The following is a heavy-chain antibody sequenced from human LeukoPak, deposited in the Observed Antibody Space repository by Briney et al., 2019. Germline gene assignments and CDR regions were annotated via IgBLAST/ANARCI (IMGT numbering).Heavy chain of an antibody. V-gene: IGHV3-23*01. CDR2: ISGSGGGT. CDR1: GFTFSSYA. Sequence: GGSLRLSCAASGFTFSSYAMGWVRQAPGKGLEWVSAISGSGGGTYYADSVKGRFTISRDNSKNTLYLQMNSLRAEDTALYYCAKGAEWELPYYFDYWGQGTLVTVSS. J-gene: IGHJ4*02. CDR3: AKGAEWELPYYFDY. D-gene: IGHD1-26*01.